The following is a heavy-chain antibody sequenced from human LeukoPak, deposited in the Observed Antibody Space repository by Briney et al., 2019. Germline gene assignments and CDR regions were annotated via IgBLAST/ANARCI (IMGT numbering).Heavy chain of an antibody. CDR2: LSRGGDIT. CDR1: GLTFSNHA. J-gene: IGHJ4*02. CDR3: AQEEVPNDY. V-gene: IGHV3-23*01. Sequence: PGGSLRLSCAASGLTFSNHAMSWVRQAPGRGLEWISALSRGGDITYYADSVRGRFTISRDISKNTLYLQMNSLRADDTAIYYCAQEEVPNDYWGQGTLVTVSS.